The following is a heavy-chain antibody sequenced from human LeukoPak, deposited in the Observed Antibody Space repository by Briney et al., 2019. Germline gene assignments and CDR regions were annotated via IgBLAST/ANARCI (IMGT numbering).Heavy chain of an antibody. J-gene: IGHJ4*02. V-gene: IGHV3-23*01. CDR3: AKGRGSTSIYEF. D-gene: IGHD2-2*01. Sequence: GGSLRPSCAASGFTLSSYGMSWVRQAPGKGLEWVSFVSGSDGSTNYADSVKGRFTMSRDTSKNTLYLQMNSLRDDDTAAYYCAKGRGSTSIYEFWGQGTLVTVSS. CDR1: GFTLSSYG. CDR2: VSGSDGST.